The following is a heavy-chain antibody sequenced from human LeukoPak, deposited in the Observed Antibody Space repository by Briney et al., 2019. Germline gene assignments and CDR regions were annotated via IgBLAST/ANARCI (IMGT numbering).Heavy chain of an antibody. V-gene: IGHV4-34*01. Sequence: SETLSLTCAVYGGSFSGYYWSWIRQPPGKGLEWIGEINHSGSTNYNPSLKSRVTISVDTSRNQFSLKLSSVTAADTAVYYCARNRALYSSGWYFDYWGQGALSPSPQ. J-gene: IGHJ4*02. CDR2: INHSGST. CDR1: GGSFSGYY. D-gene: IGHD6-19*01. CDR3: ARNRALYSSGWYFDY.